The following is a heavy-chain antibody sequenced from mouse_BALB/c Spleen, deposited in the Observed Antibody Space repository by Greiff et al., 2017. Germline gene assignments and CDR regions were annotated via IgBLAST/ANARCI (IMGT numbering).Heavy chain of an antibody. CDR1: GFSLTSYG. J-gene: IGHJ4*01. CDR2: IWAGGST. Sequence: VQRVESGPGLVAPSQSLSITCTVSGFSLTSYGVHWVRQPPGKGLDWLGVIWAGGSTNYNSALMSRLSISKDNSKSQVFLKMNSLQTDDTAMYYCARNDYDYYAMDYWGQGTSVTVSS. V-gene: IGHV2-9*02. CDR3: ARNDYDYYAMDY. D-gene: IGHD2-4*01.